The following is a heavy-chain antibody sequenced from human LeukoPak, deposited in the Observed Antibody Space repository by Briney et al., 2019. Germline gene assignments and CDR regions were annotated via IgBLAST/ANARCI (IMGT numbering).Heavy chain of an antibody. CDR1: GYSFTNYY. Sequence: ASVKVSCKTSGYSFTNYYMHWVRQAPGQGLEWMGWINPNSGGTSSAQKFQGRVTMTRDTSISTVYMEVSWLTSDDTAIYYCARADRLHGGPYLIGPWGQGTLVTVSS. CDR2: INPNSGGT. D-gene: IGHD2-21*01. V-gene: IGHV1-2*02. CDR3: ARADRLHGGPYLIGP. J-gene: IGHJ5*02.